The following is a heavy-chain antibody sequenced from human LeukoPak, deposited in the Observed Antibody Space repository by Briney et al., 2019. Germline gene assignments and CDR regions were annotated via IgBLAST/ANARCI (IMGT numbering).Heavy chain of an antibody. Sequence: SETLSLTCTVSGDSISNGVKYWSWIRQHPGRGLEWIGYIYHSGRSYYNPSLKSRITMSVDTSKNQFSLNLSSVTAADTAVYYCARQWGSIAARGGGYYYGMDVWGQGTTVTVSS. V-gene: IGHV4-31*03. CDR3: ARQWGSIAARGGGYYYGMDV. D-gene: IGHD6-6*01. CDR1: GDSISNGVKY. CDR2: IYHSGRS. J-gene: IGHJ6*02.